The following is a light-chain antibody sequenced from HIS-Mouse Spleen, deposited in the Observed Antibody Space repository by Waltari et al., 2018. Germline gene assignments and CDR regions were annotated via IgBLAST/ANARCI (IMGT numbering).Light chain of an antibody. J-gene: IGKJ5*01. CDR3: QQRSNWPIT. CDR1: QSVSSSY. Sequence: EIVLTQSPGTLSLSPGERATLSCRASQSVSSSYLSWYQQKPGQAPRLLSYGASSRATGIPDRFSGSGSGTDFTLTISRLEPEDFAVYYCQQRSNWPITFGQGTRLEIK. V-gene: IGKV3D-20*02. CDR2: GAS.